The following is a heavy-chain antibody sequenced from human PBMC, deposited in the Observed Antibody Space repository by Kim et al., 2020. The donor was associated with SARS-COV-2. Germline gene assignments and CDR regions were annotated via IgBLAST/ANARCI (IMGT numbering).Heavy chain of an antibody. J-gene: IGHJ4*02. V-gene: IGHV4-39*01. Sequence: ETLSLRCSVSGGSISSDSYYWGWIRQPPGKGLEWIGSISYSGNTYYNPSLKSRVTISVDTSKKEISLKLSSVTAADTAVYYCARDQYSIRWFYYWGQGTLVTVSS. CDR1: GGSISSDSYY. CDR2: ISYSGNT. CDR3: ARDQYSIRWFYY. D-gene: IGHD6-13*01.